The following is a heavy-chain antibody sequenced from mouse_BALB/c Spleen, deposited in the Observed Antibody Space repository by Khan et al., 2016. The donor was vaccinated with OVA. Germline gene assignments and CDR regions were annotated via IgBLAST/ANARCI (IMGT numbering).Heavy chain of an antibody. Sequence: VQLQESGPELVRPGVSVKISCKGSGYTFTDYAMYWVKQSHAKSLEWIGLISTYSGNTNYNQKFKGKATMTVDKSSSTAYMELARLTSEDSAISYCARPAYDGYYDCWGQGTALTVSS. CDR1: GYTFTDYA. J-gene: IGHJ2*01. D-gene: IGHD2-3*01. CDR3: ARPAYDGYYDC. V-gene: IGHV1S137*01. CDR2: ISTYSGNT.